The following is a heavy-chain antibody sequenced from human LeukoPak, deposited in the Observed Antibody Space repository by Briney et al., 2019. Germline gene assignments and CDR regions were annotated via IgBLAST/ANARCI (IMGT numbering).Heavy chain of an antibody. V-gene: IGHV3-33*01. Sequence: GGSLRLSCAASGFTFSSYGTHWARHAPGKGLEWVAVIWYDGSNKYYADSLKGLFTISRDNSKNTLYLPMSSLRAEDTAVYYCARDVNTAYYYGMDVWGQGTTVTVSS. J-gene: IGHJ6*02. CDR2: IWYDGSNK. D-gene: IGHD2/OR15-2a*01. CDR3: ARDVNTAYYYGMDV. CDR1: GFTFSSYG.